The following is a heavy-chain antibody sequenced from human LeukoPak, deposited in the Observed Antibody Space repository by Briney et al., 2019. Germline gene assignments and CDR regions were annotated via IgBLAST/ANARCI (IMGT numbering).Heavy chain of an antibody. J-gene: IGHJ4*02. D-gene: IGHD4-17*01. CDR1: GFTFSSYW. V-gene: IGHV3-7*01. Sequence: GGSLRLSCAASGFTFSSYWMAWVRQSPGKGLEWVANIKQDGNERNYVDSVRGRFTISRDNAKSSLFLQMSSLRVDDTAVYYCARDQGGALDYWGQGSLVTVSS. CDR2: IKQDGNER. CDR3: ARDQGGALDY.